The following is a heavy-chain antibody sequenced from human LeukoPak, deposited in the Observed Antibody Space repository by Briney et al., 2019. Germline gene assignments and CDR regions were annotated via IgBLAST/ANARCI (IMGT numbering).Heavy chain of an antibody. D-gene: IGHD5-24*01. J-gene: IGHJ4*02. CDR1: GYTFTDYH. CDR2: INPNSGGT. CDR3: ARDDSRDGYNAYDY. V-gene: IGHV1-2*02. Sequence: ASVKVSCKASGYTFTDYHMHWVRQAPGQGLEWMGWINPNSGGTSYAQKFQGRVTMTRDTSISTAYMELSRLRSDDTAVYYCARDDSRDGYNAYDYWGQGTLVTVSS.